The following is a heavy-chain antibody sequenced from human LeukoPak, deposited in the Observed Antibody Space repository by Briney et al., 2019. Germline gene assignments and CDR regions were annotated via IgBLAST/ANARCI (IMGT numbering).Heavy chain of an antibody. CDR1: GVSISSGGYP. Sequence: PSQTLSLTCAVSGVSISSGGYPWSCIRQPPGKGLEWLEYISISGSTYYNPSLKRRVSISVDRPKKQFSLRLSSVAAADTPVYYGARGRALLKPRGGGYFDLWGRGILVTVSS. D-gene: IGHD3-16*01. CDR3: ARGRALLKPRGGGYFDL. V-gene: IGHV4-30-2*01. J-gene: IGHJ2*01. CDR2: ISISGST.